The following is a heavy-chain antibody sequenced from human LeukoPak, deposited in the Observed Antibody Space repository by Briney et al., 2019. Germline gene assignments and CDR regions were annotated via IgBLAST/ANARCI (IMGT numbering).Heavy chain of an antibody. CDR3: ARDRTTIRGNWFDP. V-gene: IGHV4-34*01. CDR1: GGSFSGYY. Sequence: SETLSLTCAVYGGSFSGYYWSWIRQPPGKGLEWIGEINHSGSTNYNPSLKSRVTISVDTSKNQFSLKLTSVTAADTAVYYCARDRTTIRGNWFDPWGQGTLVTVSS. CDR2: INHSGST. D-gene: IGHD1-1*01. J-gene: IGHJ5*02.